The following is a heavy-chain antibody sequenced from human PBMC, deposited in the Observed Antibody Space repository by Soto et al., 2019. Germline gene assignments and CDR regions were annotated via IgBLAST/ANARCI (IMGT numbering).Heavy chain of an antibody. CDR2: IKSKNDGGTT. V-gene: IGHV3-15*07. CDR1: GFGFTNSW. CDR3: TSAGQYCTSTTCKAY. Sequence: EVQVVESGGGLVKPGGSLRLSCAASGFGFTNSWMNWVRQAPGKGLEWVGRIKSKNDGGTTDYAAPVQGRFTISRDDSKTTIYPQMNSPKTEDTAVYYCTSAGQYCTSTTCKAYWGQGTPVTVSS. J-gene: IGHJ4*02. D-gene: IGHD2-2*01.